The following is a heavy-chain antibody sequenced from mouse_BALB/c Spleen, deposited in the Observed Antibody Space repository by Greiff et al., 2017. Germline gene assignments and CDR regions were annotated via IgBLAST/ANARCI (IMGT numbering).Heavy chain of an antibody. Sequence: QVQLKESGAELVRPGSSVKISCKASGYAFSSYWMNWVKQRPGQGLEWIGQIYPGDGDTNYNGKFKGKATLTADKSSSTAYMQLSSLTSEDSAVYYCARGYYYGSSYFDYWGQGTTLTVSS. CDR2: IYPGDGDT. V-gene: IGHV1-80*01. CDR1: GYAFSSYW. CDR3: ARGYYYGSSYFDY. J-gene: IGHJ2*01. D-gene: IGHD1-1*01.